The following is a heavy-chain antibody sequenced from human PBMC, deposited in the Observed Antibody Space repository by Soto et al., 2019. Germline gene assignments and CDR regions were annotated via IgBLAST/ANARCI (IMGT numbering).Heavy chain of an antibody. CDR3: ARASRFDP. CDR1: GGSFSGYY. Sequence: PSETLSLTCAVYGGSFSGYYWNWIRQPPGKGLEWIGEINPSGSTNYNPSLKSRVTISVDTSKNQFSLNLNSVTAADTAVYYCARASRFDPWGQGTLVTVSS. J-gene: IGHJ5*02. V-gene: IGHV4-34*01. D-gene: IGHD6-6*01. CDR2: INPSGST.